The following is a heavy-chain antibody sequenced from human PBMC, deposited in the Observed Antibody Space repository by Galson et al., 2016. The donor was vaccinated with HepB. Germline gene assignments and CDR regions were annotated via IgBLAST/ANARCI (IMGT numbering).Heavy chain of an antibody. V-gene: IGHV4-34*01. Sequence: LRLSCAASGFTFSNYAMSWVRQAPGKGLEWIGEINHSGSTNYNPSLNNQVTISVVASKNQFSLKMNAVTAADTAVYYCARVMTTVRRRFGRTLTSYAMDVWGQGTTVTVSS. J-gene: IGHJ6*02. CDR1: GFTFSNYA. D-gene: IGHD4-11*01. CDR3: ARVMTTVRRRFGRTLTSYAMDV. CDR2: INHSGST.